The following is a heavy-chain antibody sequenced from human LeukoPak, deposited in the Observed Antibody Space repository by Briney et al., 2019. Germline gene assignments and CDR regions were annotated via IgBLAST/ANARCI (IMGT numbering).Heavy chain of an antibody. CDR1: GFTFGSFW. Sequence: GRSLRLSCAASGFTFGSFWMTWVRQAPGKGLEWIANIKPDGTENYYVDSVEGRFSISRDNAKNSLYLQMNGLRAEDTAVYYCAIQKADLITMIRGIIAFWGQGTLVTVSS. V-gene: IGHV3-7*01. J-gene: IGHJ1*01. CDR3: AIQKADLITMIRGIIAF. CDR2: IKPDGTEN. D-gene: IGHD3-10*01.